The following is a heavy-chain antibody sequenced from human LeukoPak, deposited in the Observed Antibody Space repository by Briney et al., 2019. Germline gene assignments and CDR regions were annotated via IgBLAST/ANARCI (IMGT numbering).Heavy chain of an antibody. CDR1: GITFRSTW. V-gene: IGHV3-7*01. CDR3: ARDWAYYDY. D-gene: IGHD3-10*01. CDR2: INEDGSET. J-gene: IGHJ4*02. Sequence: PGGSLRLSCEASGITFRSTWMSWVRQAPGKGLEWVANINEDGSETHYVGSVKGRFSIFRDNAKNSVYLHMSSVRVEDMALYYCARDWAYYDYWGQGTMVTVSS.